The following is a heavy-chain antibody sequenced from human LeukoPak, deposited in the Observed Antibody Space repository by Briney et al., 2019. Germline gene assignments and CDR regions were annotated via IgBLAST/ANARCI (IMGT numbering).Heavy chain of an antibody. D-gene: IGHD5-18*01. CDR3: ARESVGYSYGSVLYYMDV. V-gene: IGHV1-2*02. CDR1: GYTFTGYY. J-gene: IGHJ6*03. Sequence: GASVKVSCKASGYTFTGYYMHWVRQAPGQGLEWMGWINPNSGGTNYAQKFQGRVTMTRDTSISTAYMELSRLRSDDTAVYYCARESVGYSYGSVLYYMDVWGKGTTVTVSS. CDR2: INPNSGGT.